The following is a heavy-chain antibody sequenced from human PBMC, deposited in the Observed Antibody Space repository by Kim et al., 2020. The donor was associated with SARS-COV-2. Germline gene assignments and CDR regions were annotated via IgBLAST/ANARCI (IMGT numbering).Heavy chain of an antibody. V-gene: IGHV1-69*04. CDR2: IIPILGIA. D-gene: IGHD4-17*01. Sequence: SVKVSCKASGGTFSSYAISWVRQAPGQGLEWMGRIIPILGIANYAQKFQGRVTITADKSTSTAYMELSSLRSEDTAVYYCARMAVYGDYRGWFDPWGQG. J-gene: IGHJ5*02. CDR3: ARMAVYGDYRGWFDP. CDR1: GGTFSSYA.